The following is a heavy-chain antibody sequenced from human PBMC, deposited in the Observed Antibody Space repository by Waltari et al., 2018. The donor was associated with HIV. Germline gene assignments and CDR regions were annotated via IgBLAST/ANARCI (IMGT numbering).Heavy chain of an antibody. Sequence: QLQLQESGPGLVKPSETLSLTCTVSGGSISSSSYYWGWIRQAPGKGLEWIGSIYYSGSTYYNPSLKSRVTISVDTSKNQFSLKLSSVNAADTAVYHCVRHGGGWAPGGFDYWGQGTLVTVSS. CDR1: GGSISSSSYY. V-gene: IGHV4-39*01. CDR3: VRHGGGWAPGGFDY. CDR2: IYYSGST. D-gene: IGHD6-19*01. J-gene: IGHJ4*02.